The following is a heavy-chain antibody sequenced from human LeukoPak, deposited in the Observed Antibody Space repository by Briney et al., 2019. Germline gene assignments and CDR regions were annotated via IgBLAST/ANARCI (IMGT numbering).Heavy chain of an antibody. Sequence: GASVKVSCKASGYTFTNYALHWVRQAPGQRLEWMGWTNGATGNTRFSQDFQGRLTITIDTSASTAYMELRSLRSDDTAVYYCARARYCSSTSCRDAFDIWGQGTMVTVSS. CDR3: ARARYCSSTSCRDAFDI. V-gene: IGHV1-3*01. CDR1: GYTFTNYA. D-gene: IGHD2-2*01. J-gene: IGHJ3*02. CDR2: TNGATGNT.